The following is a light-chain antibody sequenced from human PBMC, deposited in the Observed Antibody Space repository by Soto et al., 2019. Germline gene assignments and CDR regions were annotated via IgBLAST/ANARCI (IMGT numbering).Light chain of an antibody. CDR2: DAY. J-gene: IGKJ5*01. CDR1: QSFRGL. V-gene: IGKV3-11*01. Sequence: EVVLTQSPVTLSLSPGETATLSCRASQSFRGLLAWYQQKPGQAPRLLIYDAYNRATGIPPRFSGSGSGTDFTLTISRLEPEDSAVYYCQQRHMWPITFGQGTRLEIK. CDR3: QQRHMWPIT.